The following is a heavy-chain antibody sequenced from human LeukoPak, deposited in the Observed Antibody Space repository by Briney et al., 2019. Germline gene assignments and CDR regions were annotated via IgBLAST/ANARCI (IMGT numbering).Heavy chain of an antibody. J-gene: IGHJ4*02. Sequence: SETLSLTCAVSGGSISSGGYSWSWIRQPPGKGLEWIGYIYHGGSTYYNPPLKSRVTISVDRSKNQFSLKLSSVTGADTAVYYCAREVAYYFDYWGQGTLVTVSS. V-gene: IGHV4-30-2*01. CDR3: AREVAYYFDY. CDR2: IYHGGST. CDR1: GGSISSGGYS.